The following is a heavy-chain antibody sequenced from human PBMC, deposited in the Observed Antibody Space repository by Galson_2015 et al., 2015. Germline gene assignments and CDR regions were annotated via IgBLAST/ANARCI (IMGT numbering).Heavy chain of an antibody. CDR1: GFTFSSYP. D-gene: IGHD2-2*01. CDR2: ISGSGGST. Sequence: SLRLSCAASGFTFSSYPMNWVRQAPGKGLEWVSAISGSGGSTYYADSVKGRFTISRDNSKNTLYLQMNGLRVEDTAVFYCAKDSSTSNYYYGMDVWGQGTTVTVSS. J-gene: IGHJ6*02. CDR3: AKDSSTSNYYYGMDV. V-gene: IGHV3-23*01.